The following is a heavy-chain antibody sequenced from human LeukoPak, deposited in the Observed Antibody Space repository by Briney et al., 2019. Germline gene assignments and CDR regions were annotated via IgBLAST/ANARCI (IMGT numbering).Heavy chain of an antibody. CDR1: GFTFSWYW. CDR3: AREELDYYGSRY. D-gene: IGHD3-10*01. CDR2: IKQDGSEK. J-gene: IGHJ4*02. Sequence: HPGGSLRLSCAASGFTFSWYWMTWVRQAPGKGLEWVAYIKQDGSEKYYVDSVKGRYTISRDNAKNSLYLQMNSLRAEDTAVYYCAREELDYYGSRYWGQGTLVTVSS. V-gene: IGHV3-7*01.